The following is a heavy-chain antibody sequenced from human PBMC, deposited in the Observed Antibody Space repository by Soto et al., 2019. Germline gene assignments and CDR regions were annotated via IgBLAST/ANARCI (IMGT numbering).Heavy chain of an antibody. D-gene: IGHD2-2*01. Sequence: SETLSLTCTVSSDSISSYYWSWIRQPPGKRLEWIAYTAHTGNTNYNPSLKSRVIISLDTSKNQVSLQLTSVTAADTAVYYCARDMHAGFTHCFGPWGQGTLVTVSS. CDR1: SDSISSYY. J-gene: IGHJ5*02. CDR2: TAHTGNT. V-gene: IGHV4-59*01. CDR3: ARDMHAGFTHCFGP.